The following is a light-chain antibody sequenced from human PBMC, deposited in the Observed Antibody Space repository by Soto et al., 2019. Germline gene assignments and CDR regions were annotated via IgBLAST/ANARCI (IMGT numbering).Light chain of an antibody. V-gene: IGKV1-5*03. CDR2: TAS. CDR3: QQYSSSST. J-gene: IGKJ1*01. CDR1: QSIKGW. Sequence: GDRVTITCWASQSIKGWLAWYQQKPGKAPKLLISTASNLESGVPSRFSGSGSGTEFTLTISSLQPDDFATYYCQQYSSSSTFGQGTRVEIK.